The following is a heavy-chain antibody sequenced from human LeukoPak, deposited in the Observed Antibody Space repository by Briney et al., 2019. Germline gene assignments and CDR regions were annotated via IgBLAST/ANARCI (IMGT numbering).Heavy chain of an antibody. CDR2: INTDGSST. CDR3: ARDPYCSSTSCPHYFDY. D-gene: IGHD2-2*01. J-gene: IGHJ4*02. V-gene: IGHV3-74*01. CDR1: GFTFSSYW. Sequence: QTGGSLRLSCAASGFTFSSYWMHWVRQAPGKGLVWVSRINTDGSSTSYADSVKGRFTISRDNAKNTLYLQMNSLRAEDTAVYYCARDPYCSSTSCPHYFDYWGQGTLVTVSS.